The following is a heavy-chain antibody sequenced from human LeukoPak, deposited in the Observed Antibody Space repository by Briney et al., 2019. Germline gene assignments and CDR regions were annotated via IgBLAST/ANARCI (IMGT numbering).Heavy chain of an antibody. CDR2: LHASGST. CDR3: ARDQSGSGGHNNDAFDI. Sequence: SETLSLTCSVSGGSISNYYWNRIRQPAGKGLEWIGRLHASGSTRYNPSFGTRVTMSADTSKNQLSLKLTSVTAADTALYFCARDQSGSGGHNNDAFDIWGQGTMVTVYS. CDR1: GGSISNYY. V-gene: IGHV4-4*07. D-gene: IGHD3-16*01. J-gene: IGHJ3*02.